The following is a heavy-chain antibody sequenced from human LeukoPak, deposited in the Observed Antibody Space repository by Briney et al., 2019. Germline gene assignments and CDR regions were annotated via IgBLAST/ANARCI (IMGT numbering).Heavy chain of an antibody. V-gene: IGHV4-59*12. D-gene: IGHD2-2*01. CDR1: GAPIRSYY. CDR3: ARDLRGCDSATCYRWFDP. Sequence: SETLSLTCSVSGAPIRSYYWSWIRQPPGKGLEWIGDIYHSGISSYSPSLKSRVTISVDSSKNHFSLRLTSVTAADTAVYFCARDLRGCDSATCYRWFDPWGQGTLVIVSS. J-gene: IGHJ5*02. CDR2: IYHSGIS.